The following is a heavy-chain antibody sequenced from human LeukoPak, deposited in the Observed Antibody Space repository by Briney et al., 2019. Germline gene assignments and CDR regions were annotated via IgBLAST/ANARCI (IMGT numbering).Heavy chain of an antibody. D-gene: IGHD2-21*01. CDR3: VRAYHPGGWFDP. Sequence: GGSLRLSCSASGFSFSSYEMNWVRQAPGKGLEWISYITGSGDTIYYADSVKGRFTISRDNAKDSLYLQMNSLTAEDTAMYYCVRAYHPGGWFDPWGQGTLVTVSS. J-gene: IGHJ5*02. CDR2: ITGSGDTI. CDR1: GFSFSSYE. V-gene: IGHV3-48*03.